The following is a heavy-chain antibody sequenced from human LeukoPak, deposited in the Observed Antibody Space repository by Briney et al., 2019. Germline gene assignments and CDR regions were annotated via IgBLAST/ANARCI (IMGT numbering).Heavy chain of an antibody. Sequence: PGGSLRLSCAASEFSVGSNYMTWVRQAPGKGLEWVSLIYSGGSTYYADSVKGRFTISRDNSKNTLYLQMNSLRAEDTAVYYCAKEVAAAGYYFDYWGQGTLVTVSS. CDR2: IYSGGST. J-gene: IGHJ4*02. V-gene: IGHV3-66*01. CDR3: AKEVAAAGYYFDY. CDR1: EFSVGSNY. D-gene: IGHD6-13*01.